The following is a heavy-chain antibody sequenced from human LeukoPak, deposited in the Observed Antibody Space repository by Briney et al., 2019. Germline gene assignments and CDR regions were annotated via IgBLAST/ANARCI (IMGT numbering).Heavy chain of an antibody. J-gene: IGHJ6*02. Sequence: SVKVSCKASGGTFSSYAISWVRQAPGQGLEWMGRIIPILGIANYAQKFQGRVTITADKSTSTAYMELSSLRSEDTAVYYCARVAYSSSWYPYYYYGMDVWGQGTTVTVSS. V-gene: IGHV1-69*04. D-gene: IGHD6-13*01. CDR2: IIPILGIA. CDR1: GGTFSSYA. CDR3: ARVAYSSSWYPYYYYGMDV.